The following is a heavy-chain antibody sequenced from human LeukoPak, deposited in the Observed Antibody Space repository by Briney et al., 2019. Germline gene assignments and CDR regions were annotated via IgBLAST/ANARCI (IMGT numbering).Heavy chain of an antibody. Sequence: RPSETLSLTCTVSGGSISSYYWSWIRQPPGKGLEWIGYVYYSGSANYNPSLKSRVTISVDTSKNQFSLKLNSVTAADTAVYYCARVGTLIRGVIDSWGQGSPVTVSS. CDR2: VYYSGSA. CDR3: ARVGTLIRGVIDS. J-gene: IGHJ4*02. D-gene: IGHD3-10*01. CDR1: GGSISSYY. V-gene: IGHV4-59*01.